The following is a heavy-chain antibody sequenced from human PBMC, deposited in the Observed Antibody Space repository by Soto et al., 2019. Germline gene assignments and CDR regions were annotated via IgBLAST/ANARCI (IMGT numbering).Heavy chain of an antibody. CDR2: IYHSGST. Sequence: SETLSVTCAVSGGSISGGGYSRSLIPHPPGKDLEWIGYIYHSGSTYYNPSLKSRVTISVDRSKNQFSLKLRSVTAGDTAVYYCGSTIGYCSSTSCQAWFDPWGQGILVTVSS. CDR3: GSTIGYCSSTSCQAWFDP. D-gene: IGHD2-2*01. V-gene: IGHV4-30-2*01. J-gene: IGHJ5*02. CDR1: GGSISGGGYS.